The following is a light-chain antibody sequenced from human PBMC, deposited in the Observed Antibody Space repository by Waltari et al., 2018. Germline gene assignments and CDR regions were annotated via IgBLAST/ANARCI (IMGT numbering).Light chain of an antibody. V-gene: IGLV1-40*01. CDR1: SSNIGAGYD. Sequence: QSVLTQPPSVSGAPGQTVTISCAGSSSNIGAGYDVHWYQQLPGAAPTLLIYAYRSRPSGVPDRFYGSKSGTSASLAINGLQPEDEADYYCQSYDSALSAVFGGGTKVTVL. CDR2: AYR. J-gene: IGLJ3*02. CDR3: QSYDSALSAV.